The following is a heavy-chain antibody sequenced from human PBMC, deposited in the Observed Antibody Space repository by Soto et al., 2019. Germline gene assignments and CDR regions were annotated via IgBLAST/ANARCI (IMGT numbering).Heavy chain of an antibody. Sequence: QVLLVQSGAEVKKPGASVEVSCKTSGYTFSNYGITWVRQAPGQGLEWMGRINTYNGHTNFAQKFQGRVSMTIDTSKTTAYMELRSLRSNDTALYYCAREEFSTSWSPLGSWGQGTLVSVSP. D-gene: IGHD2-2*01. CDR3: AREEFSTSWSPLGS. CDR2: INTYNGHT. V-gene: IGHV1-18*01. J-gene: IGHJ5*02. CDR1: GYTFSNYG.